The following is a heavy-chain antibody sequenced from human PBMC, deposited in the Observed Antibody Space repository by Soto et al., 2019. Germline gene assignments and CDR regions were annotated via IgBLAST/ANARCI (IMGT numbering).Heavy chain of an antibody. CDR2: IKQDGSEK. D-gene: IGHD6-13*01. Sequence: GSLRLSCAASGFTFSSYWMSWVRQAPGKGLEWVANIKQDGSEKYYVDSVKGRFTISRDNAKNSLYLQMNSLRAEDTAVYYCARDRRGIAAAGTELYYYYYGMDGWAQGNTVTFSS. CDR1: GFTFSSYW. CDR3: ARDRRGIAAAGTELYYYYYGMDG. V-gene: IGHV3-7*01. J-gene: IGHJ6*02.